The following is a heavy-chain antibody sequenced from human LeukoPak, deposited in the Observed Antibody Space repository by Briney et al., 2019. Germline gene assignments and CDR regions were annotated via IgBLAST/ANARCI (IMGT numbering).Heavy chain of an antibody. J-gene: IGHJ6*04. CDR1: GGSFSGYY. CDR3: ARGLRYPSRMDV. CDR2: INHSGST. D-gene: IGHD3-9*01. Sequence: PSENLSLTCAVYGGSFSGYYWSWIRQPPGKGLEWIGEINHSGSTNYNPSLKSRVTISVDTSKNQFSLKLSSVTAADTAVYYCARGLRYPSRMDVWGKGTTVTVSS. V-gene: IGHV4-34*01.